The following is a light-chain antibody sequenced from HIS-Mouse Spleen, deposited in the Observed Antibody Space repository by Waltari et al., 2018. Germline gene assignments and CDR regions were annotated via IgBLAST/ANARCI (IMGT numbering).Light chain of an antibody. J-gene: IGKJ4*01. V-gene: IGKV1-9*01. Sequence: DIQFTHSPSFLSSSVGDRVTITCRASQGISSYLAWYQQKPGKAPKLLIYAASTLQSGVPSRFSGSGSGTEFTLTISSLQPEDFATYYCQQLNSYLTFGGGTKVEIK. CDR3: QQLNSYLT. CDR1: QGISSY. CDR2: AAS.